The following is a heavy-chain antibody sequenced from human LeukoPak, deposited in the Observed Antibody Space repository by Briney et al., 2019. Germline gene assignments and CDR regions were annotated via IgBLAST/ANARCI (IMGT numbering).Heavy chain of an antibody. Sequence: GGSLRLSCAASEFTFSNNWMSWVRQAPGKGPEWVASIKEDGSIKYYVDSVKGRFTISRDNAKNSLYLQMSSLRAEDTAVYYCASLGILVSWGAFDIWGQGTMVTVSS. V-gene: IGHV3-7*01. CDR1: EFTFSNNW. CDR2: IKEDGSIK. D-gene: IGHD5/OR15-5a*01. J-gene: IGHJ3*02. CDR3: ASLGILVSWGAFDI.